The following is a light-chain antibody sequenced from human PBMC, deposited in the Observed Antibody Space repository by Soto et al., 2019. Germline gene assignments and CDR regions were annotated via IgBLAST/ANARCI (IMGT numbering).Light chain of an antibody. CDR2: NNS. CDR3: AAWDDSLNGRV. J-gene: IGLJ3*02. Sequence: QSVVTQPPSASGTPGQRVTIYCSGANSNIGGNPVNWFQQLPGRAPKLLIYNNSQRSSGVPDRFSGSKSGTSASLVISGLQSEDEADYYCAAWDDSLNGRVFGGGTKLTVL. V-gene: IGLV1-44*01. CDR1: NSNIGGNP.